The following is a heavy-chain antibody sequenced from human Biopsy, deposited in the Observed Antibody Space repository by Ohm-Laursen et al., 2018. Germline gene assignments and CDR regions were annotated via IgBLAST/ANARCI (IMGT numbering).Heavy chain of an antibody. Sequence: SLRLSCAASGFTFSNFNMNWFRQAPGEGLEWVSYISSSSESIYYADSVRGRFTVSRDNAQNSMYLQMNSLRADDTAVHYCATDDYSGDSAYWGQGTLVTVSS. V-gene: IGHV3-48*01. J-gene: IGHJ4*02. D-gene: IGHD4-23*01. CDR3: ATDDYSGDSAY. CDR2: ISSSSESI. CDR1: GFTFSNFN.